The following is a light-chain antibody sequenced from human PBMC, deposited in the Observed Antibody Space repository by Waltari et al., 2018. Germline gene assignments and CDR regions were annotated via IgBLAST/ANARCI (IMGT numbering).Light chain of an antibody. V-gene: IGKV3-11*01. CDR1: HTVNSY. J-gene: IGKJ4*01. CDR2: DAS. CDR3: QQRAIWPLT. Sequence: EIVLTQSPATLSLSPGERATLSCRASHTVNSYLAWYQQKPGQSPRLLIYDASNRAAGIPARFSASGSGTDFTLTISSLETEDFAVYYCQQRAIWPLTFGGGTRVEIK.